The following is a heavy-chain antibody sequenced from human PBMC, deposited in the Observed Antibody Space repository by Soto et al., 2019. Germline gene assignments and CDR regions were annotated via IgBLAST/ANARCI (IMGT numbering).Heavy chain of an antibody. J-gene: IGHJ6*02. D-gene: IGHD1-26*01. Sequence: PGGSLRLSCAASGFTVSSNYMNWVRQAPGKGLEWVSSISSSSSYIYYADSVKGRFTISRDNAKNSLYLQVNSLRAEDTAVYYCARDSRWELLRRAYYYYYGMDVWGQGTTVTVSS. CDR2: ISSSSSYI. CDR3: ARDSRWELLRRAYYYYYGMDV. CDR1: GFTVSSNY. V-gene: IGHV3-21*01.